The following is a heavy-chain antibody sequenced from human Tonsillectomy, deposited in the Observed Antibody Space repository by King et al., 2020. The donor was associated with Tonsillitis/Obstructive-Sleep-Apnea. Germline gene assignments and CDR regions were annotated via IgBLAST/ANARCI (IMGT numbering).Heavy chain of an antibody. CDR2: ISYDGSNK. Sequence: VQLVESGGGVVQPGRSLRLSCAVSGFTFRSYAMHWVRQAPGKGLEWVAAISYDGSNKYYQDSVKGRFTISRDNAKNTLYLQMNSLREEDAAVYYCARRGLGDSNPGYLQYWGQGTLVTVSS. V-gene: IGHV3-30*01. J-gene: IGHJ1*01. CDR1: GFTFRSYA. D-gene: IGHD4-17*01. CDR3: ARRGLGDSNPGYLQY.